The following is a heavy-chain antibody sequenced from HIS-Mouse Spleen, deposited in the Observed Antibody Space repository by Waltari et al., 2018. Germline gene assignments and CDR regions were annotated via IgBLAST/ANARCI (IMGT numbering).Heavy chain of an antibody. V-gene: IGHV1-8*01. J-gene: IGHJ4*02. CDR3: ARGHDYSNYFDY. Sequence: QVQLVQSGAEVKKPGASVKVSCKAAGYTFTSSDINWVRQATGQGLEWMGWMNPNSGNTGYAQKFQGRVTMTRNTSISTAYMELSSLRSEDTAVYYCARGHDYSNYFDYWGQGTLVTVSS. D-gene: IGHD4-4*01. CDR1: GYTFTSSD. CDR2: MNPNSGNT.